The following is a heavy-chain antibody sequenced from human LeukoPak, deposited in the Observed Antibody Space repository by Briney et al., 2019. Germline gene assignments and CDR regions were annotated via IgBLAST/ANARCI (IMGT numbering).Heavy chain of an antibody. CDR3: ARMIHDNGSLGTYGMDV. Sequence: ASVKVSCKASGYTLTSYYMHWVRQAPGQGLEWMGIINPSGGNTFYAQKFQGRVTMTRDTSTTTVYMELSSLRSEDTAVYYCARMIHDNGSLGTYGMDVWGQGTTVTVSS. D-gene: IGHD2-8*01. CDR2: INPSGGNT. CDR1: GYTLTSYY. V-gene: IGHV1-46*01. J-gene: IGHJ6*02.